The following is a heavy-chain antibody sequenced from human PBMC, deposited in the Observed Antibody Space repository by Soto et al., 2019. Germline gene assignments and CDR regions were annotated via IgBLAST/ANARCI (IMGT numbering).Heavy chain of an antibody. D-gene: IGHD3-16*01. V-gene: IGHV1-46*01. J-gene: IGHJ4*02. Sequence: GASVKVSCKASGYTFTSYYMHWVRQAPGQGLEWMGIINPSGGSTSYAQKFQGRVTMTRDTSTSTVYMELSNLRSEDTAVYYCARGTELEPKSSTLYYFDYWGQGTLVTVSS. CDR2: INPSGGST. CDR1: GYTFTSYY. CDR3: ARGTELEPKSSTLYYFDY.